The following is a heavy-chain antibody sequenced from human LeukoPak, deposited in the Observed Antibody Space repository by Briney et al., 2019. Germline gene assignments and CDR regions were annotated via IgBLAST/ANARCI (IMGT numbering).Heavy chain of an antibody. CDR1: GYTFTGHF. V-gene: IGHV1-2*02. CDR3: ARVREWEEISGAIPDYFDY. D-gene: IGHD3-3*01. Sequence: ASVKVSCKASGYTFTGHFMNWVRQAPEHGLEWMGWIKPKSGATAYAQKFQGRVTMTRDTAINTAYLELSSLTSDDTAVYYCARVREWEEISGAIPDYFDYWGQGTLITVSS. CDR2: IKPKSGAT. J-gene: IGHJ4*02.